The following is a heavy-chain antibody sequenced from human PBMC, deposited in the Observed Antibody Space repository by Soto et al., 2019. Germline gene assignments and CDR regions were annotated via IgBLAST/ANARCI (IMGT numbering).Heavy chain of an antibody. CDR3: ANRGTLAVSGFYFDS. CDR2: ISGNSRTI. CDR1: GFSFSIYG. V-gene: IGHV3-23*01. D-gene: IGHD6-13*01. J-gene: IGHJ4*02. Sequence: EVQLLESGGGLVQPGGSLKLSCAASGFSFSIYGMSWVRQAPGKGLTWVSCISGNSRTIYYAASVKSRFTVSRDNSKNSLSMQMSRLRVEDTAVYYCANRGTLAVSGFYFDSWGQGSLVTVS.